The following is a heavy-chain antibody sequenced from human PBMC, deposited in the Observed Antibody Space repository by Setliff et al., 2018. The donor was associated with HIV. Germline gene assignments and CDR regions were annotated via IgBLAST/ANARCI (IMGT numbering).Heavy chain of an antibody. J-gene: IGHJ4*02. D-gene: IGHD3-10*01. CDR2: INWDGSRT. CDR3: AKSTGSVLGTYYFDN. CDR1: GFTFDDYA. Sequence: HPGGSLRLSCAASGFTFDDYAMYWVRQGPGKGLEWVSLINWDGSRTFYADSVRGRFTTSRDNNKNFLYLEMNSLRADDTALYFCAKSTGSVLGTYYFDNWGQGTLVTVSS. V-gene: IGHV3-43D*04.